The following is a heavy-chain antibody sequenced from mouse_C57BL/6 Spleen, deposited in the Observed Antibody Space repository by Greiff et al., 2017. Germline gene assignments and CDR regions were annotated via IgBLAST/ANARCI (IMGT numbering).Heavy chain of an antibody. D-gene: IGHD1-1*01. CDR1: GYTFTGYW. J-gene: IGHJ1*03. Sequence: QVQLQQSGAELMKPGASVKLSCKATGYTFTGYWIEWVKQRPGHGLEWIGEILPGSGSTNYNEKFKGKATFTADKASNTAYMQLSSLTTEDSAIYYCAIFLNYYGSSWDWYFDVWGTGTTVTVSS. V-gene: IGHV1-9*01. CDR2: ILPGSGST. CDR3: AIFLNYYGSSWDWYFDV.